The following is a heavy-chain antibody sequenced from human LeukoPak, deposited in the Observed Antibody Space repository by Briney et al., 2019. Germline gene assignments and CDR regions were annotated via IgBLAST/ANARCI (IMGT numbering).Heavy chain of an antibody. D-gene: IGHD6-6*01. V-gene: IGHV1-2*02. CDR2: INPNSGGT. Sequence: GASVKVSCKASGYTFTGYYMHWVRQAPGQGLEWMGWINPNSGGTNYAQKFQGRVTITTDESTSTAYMELSSLRSEDTAVYYCASPAARGGNFDYWGQGTLVTVSS. CDR1: GYTFTGYY. CDR3: ASPAARGGNFDY. J-gene: IGHJ4*02.